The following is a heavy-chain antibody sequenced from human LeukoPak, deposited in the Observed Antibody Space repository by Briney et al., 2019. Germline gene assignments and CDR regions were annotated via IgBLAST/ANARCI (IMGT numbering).Heavy chain of an antibody. V-gene: IGHV3-11*01. Sequence: GGSLRLSCAASGFTFSDYYMSWIRQAPGKGLEWVSYISSSGGTIYYADSVKGRFTISRDNAKNSLYLQMNSLRAEDTAVYYCARSITMVRGVPLPYYFDYWGQGTLVTVSS. D-gene: IGHD3-10*01. CDR1: GFTFSDYY. J-gene: IGHJ4*02. CDR2: ISSSGGTI. CDR3: ARSITMVRGVPLPYYFDY.